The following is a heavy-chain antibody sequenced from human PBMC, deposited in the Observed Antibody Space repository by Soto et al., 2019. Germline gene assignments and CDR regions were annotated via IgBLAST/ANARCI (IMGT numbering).Heavy chain of an antibody. D-gene: IGHD3-10*01. CDR2: IYPSGTI. CDR1: GGSITTRGFS. CDR3: ARAERFPRSWFDT. V-gene: IGHV4-30-2*06. J-gene: IGHJ5*02. Sequence: SETLSLTCAVSGGSITTRGFSWNWIRQSPGKGLEWIGCIYPSGTIFYNPSLNSRVTISLDMSNSQFSLKLTSVTAADTAMYFCARAERFPRSWFDTWGQGTQVTVSS.